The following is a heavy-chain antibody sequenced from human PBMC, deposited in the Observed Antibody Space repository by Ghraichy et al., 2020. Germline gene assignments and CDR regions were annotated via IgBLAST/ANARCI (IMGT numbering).Heavy chain of an antibody. CDR1: GFTFSSNA. Sequence: GSLRLSCAASGFTFSSNAMSWVRQALGKGPEWVSSSNADGTTKYADSVKGRFTISRDNSKNTLYLQMNSLRAEDTALYYCAKDLYYYASDYWGQGTLVTVSS. D-gene: IGHD3-10*01. CDR2: SNADGTT. V-gene: IGHV3-23*01. J-gene: IGHJ4*02. CDR3: AKDLYYYASDY.